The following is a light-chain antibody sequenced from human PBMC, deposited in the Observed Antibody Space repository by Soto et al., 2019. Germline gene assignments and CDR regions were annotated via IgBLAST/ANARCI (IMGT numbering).Light chain of an antibody. CDR3: QQYDNLPLT. J-gene: IGKJ4*01. Sequence: DIQMTQSPSSLSASVGDRVTITCQASQDISNYLNWYQQKPGKAPKLLIYDASNLETEVPSRFSGSGSGTEFTFTISSLQTEDIATYYCQQYDNLPLTFGGGTKVEIK. CDR1: QDISNY. CDR2: DAS. V-gene: IGKV1-33*01.